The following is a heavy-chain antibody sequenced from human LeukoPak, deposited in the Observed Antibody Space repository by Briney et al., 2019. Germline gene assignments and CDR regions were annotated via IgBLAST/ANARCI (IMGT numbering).Heavy chain of an antibody. CDR1: GFTFSSYE. J-gene: IGHJ6*04. CDR3: ARDKARLLWFGELRSYGMDV. V-gene: IGHV3-48*03. D-gene: IGHD3-10*01. Sequence: GGSLRLSCAASGFTFSSYEMNWVRQAPGKGLEGVSYISSSGSTIYYADSVKGRFTISRDNAKNSLYLQMNSLRAEDTAVYYCARDKARLLWFGELRSYGMDVWGKGTTVTVSS. CDR2: ISSSGSTI.